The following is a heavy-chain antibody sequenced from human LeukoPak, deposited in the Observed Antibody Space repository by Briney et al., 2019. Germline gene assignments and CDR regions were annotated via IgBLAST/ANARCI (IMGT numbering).Heavy chain of an antibody. Sequence: SETLSLTCAVYGGSFSGYYWSWIRQPPGKGLEWIGEINHSGSTNYNPPLKSRVTISVDTSKNQFSLKLSSVTAADTAVYYCARGGRITMIVVVRPFDYWGQGTLVTVSS. J-gene: IGHJ4*02. CDR1: GGSFSGYY. V-gene: IGHV4-34*01. D-gene: IGHD3-22*01. CDR3: ARGGRITMIVVVRPFDY. CDR2: INHSGST.